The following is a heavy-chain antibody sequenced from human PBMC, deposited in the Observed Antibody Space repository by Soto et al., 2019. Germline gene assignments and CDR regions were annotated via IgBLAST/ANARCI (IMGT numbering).Heavy chain of an antibody. CDR1: GFTFSSYA. J-gene: IGHJ3*02. V-gene: IGHV3-23*01. CDR3: AKDIVVVVAAGDAFDI. D-gene: IGHD2-15*01. Sequence: GGSLRLSCAASGFTFSSYAMSWVRQAPGKGLEWVSSISGSSGSTYNADFVRGRFTTSRDKSKNTLYLQMNSLRAEDTAVYYCAKDIVVVVAAGDAFDIWGQGTMVTVSS. CDR2: ISGSSGST.